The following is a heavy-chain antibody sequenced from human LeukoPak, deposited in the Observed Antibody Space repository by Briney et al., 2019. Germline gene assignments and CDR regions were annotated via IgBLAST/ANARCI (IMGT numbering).Heavy chain of an antibody. J-gene: IGHJ4*02. D-gene: IGHD3-22*01. CDR1: GFTFDDYA. CDR2: ISWNSGSI. V-gene: IGHV3-9*01. Sequence: GRSLRLSCAASGFTFDDYAMHWVQQAPGKGLEWVSGISWNSGSIGYADSVKGRFTISRDNAKNSLYLQMNSLRAEDTALYYCAKDIGMDYYDSSGYSNYFDYWGQGTLVTVSS. CDR3: AKDIGMDYYDSSGYSNYFDY.